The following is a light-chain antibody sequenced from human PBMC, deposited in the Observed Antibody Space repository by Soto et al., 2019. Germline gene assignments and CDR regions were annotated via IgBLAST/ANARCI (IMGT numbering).Light chain of an antibody. Sequence: QSALTQPASVSGSPGQSITISCTGTSRDVGGYNYVSWYQHLPGKAPRLMIYDVRSRPSGVSDRFSGSKSGNTASLTISGLQAEDEADYYCSSYTSTSTPYVFGTGTKLTVL. CDR1: SRDVGGYNY. CDR3: SSYTSTSTPYV. V-gene: IGLV2-14*03. J-gene: IGLJ1*01. CDR2: DVR.